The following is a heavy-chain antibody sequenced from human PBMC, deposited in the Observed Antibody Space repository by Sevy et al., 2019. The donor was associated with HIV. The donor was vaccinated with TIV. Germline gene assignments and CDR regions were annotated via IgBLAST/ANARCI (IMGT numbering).Heavy chain of an antibody. CDR3: AGENAWGRGYS. D-gene: IGHD1-26*01. CDR1: GGSITSLY. V-gene: IGHV4-59*08. Sequence: SETLSLTCTVSGGSITSLYWNWIRQPPGKGLEWIANIYYNGHINYNPSLKSRVTLSLDTSKNQFSLRLCSVTAADTVMYYCAGENAWGRGYSWGQGTLVTVSS. CDR2: IYYNGHI. J-gene: IGHJ4*02.